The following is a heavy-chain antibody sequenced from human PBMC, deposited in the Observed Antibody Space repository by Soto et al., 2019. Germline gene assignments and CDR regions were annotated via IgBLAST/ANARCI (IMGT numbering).Heavy chain of an antibody. CDR2: TYYRSKWYN. D-gene: IGHD6-6*01. V-gene: IGHV6-1*01. J-gene: IGHJ5*02. Sequence: SQTLALTCAISGDSVSSNNSASNWIRQSPSRGLERLGRTYYRSKWYNDYALSGKSRITINPNTSKNQFFLHLNSVTPEDTAMYSCARARAARPNNWFDPWGKGTLVTVSS. CDR3: ARARAARPNNWFDP. CDR1: GDSVSSNNSA.